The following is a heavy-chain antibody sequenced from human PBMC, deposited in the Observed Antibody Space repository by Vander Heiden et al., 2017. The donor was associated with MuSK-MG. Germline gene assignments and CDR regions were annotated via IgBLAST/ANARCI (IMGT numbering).Heavy chain of an antibody. CDR2: ISSSSSYI. CDR3: ARDQGRIYGY. V-gene: IGHV3-21*01. CDR1: GFTFSSYS. D-gene: IGHD3-10*01. J-gene: IGHJ4*02. Sequence: EVQLVESGGGLVKPGGSLRLSCADSGFTFSSYSMNWVRQAPGKGLEWVSSISSSSSYIYYADSVKGRFTISRDNAKNSLYLQMNSLRAEDTAVYYCARDQGRIYGYWGQGTLVTVSS.